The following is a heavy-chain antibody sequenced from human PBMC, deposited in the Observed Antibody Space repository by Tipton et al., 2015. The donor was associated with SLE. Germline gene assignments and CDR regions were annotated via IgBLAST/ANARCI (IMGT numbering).Heavy chain of an antibody. CDR2: ISYTGST. CDR1: GGSISSSHYY. V-gene: IGHV4-39*07. D-gene: IGHD2-2*01. CDR3: ATSPLTL. Sequence: TLSLTCTVSGGSISSSHYYWGWIRQSPGKGLEWIGSISYTGSTYYNPSLKSRVTISVDMSKNQFSLKLTSVTAADTAVYYCATSPLTLWGQGTLVTVSS. J-gene: IGHJ4*02.